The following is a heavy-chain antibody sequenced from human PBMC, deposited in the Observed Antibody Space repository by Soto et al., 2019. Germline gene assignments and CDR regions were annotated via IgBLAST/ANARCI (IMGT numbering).Heavy chain of an antibody. V-gene: IGHV3-21*01. J-gene: IGHJ3*02. CDR1: GFTFSSYS. CDR3: ARDRGRVGATSAFDI. D-gene: IGHD1-26*01. CDR2: ISSSSSYI. Sequence: GGSLRLSCAASGFTFSSYSMNWVRQAPGKGLEWVSSISSSSSYIYYADSVKGRFTISRDNAKNSLYLQMNSLRAEDTAVYYCARDRGRVGATSAFDIWGQGTMVTVSS.